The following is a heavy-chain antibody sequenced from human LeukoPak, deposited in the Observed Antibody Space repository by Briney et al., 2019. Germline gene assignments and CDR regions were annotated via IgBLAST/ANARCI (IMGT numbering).Heavy chain of an antibody. J-gene: IGHJ2*01. CDR2: VDNDGSST. V-gene: IGHV3-74*01. Sequence: PGGSLRLSCAASGFTFSSYWIHWIRQAPGKGLVWVSHVDNDGSSTSYADSVKGRFTISRDNAKNSLYLQMNSLRAEDTAVYYCARDPKGWYFDLWGRGTLVTVSS. CDR3: ARDPKGWYFDL. CDR1: GFTFSSYW.